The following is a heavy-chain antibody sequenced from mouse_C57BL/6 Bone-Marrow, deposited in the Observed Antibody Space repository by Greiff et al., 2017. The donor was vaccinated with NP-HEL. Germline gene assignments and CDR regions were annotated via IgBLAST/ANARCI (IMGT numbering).Heavy chain of an antibody. V-gene: IGHV3-6*01. CDR2: ISYDGSN. J-gene: IGHJ2*01. Sequence: ESGPGLVKPSQSLSLTCSVTGYSITSGYYWNWIRQFPGNKLEWMGYISYDGSNNYNPSLKNRISITRDTSKNQIFLKLNSVTTEDTATYYCARGILSFDYWGQGTTLTVSS. CDR1: GYSITSGYY. CDR3: ARGILSFDY.